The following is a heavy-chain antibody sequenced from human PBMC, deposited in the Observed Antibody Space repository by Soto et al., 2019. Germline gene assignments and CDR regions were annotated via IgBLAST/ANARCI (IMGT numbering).Heavy chain of an antibody. CDR1: GFIISNYA. Sequence: EVQVLESGGGLVQPGGSLRLSCVGSGFIISNYAMAWVRQAPGKGLEWVSGFGGSGGTYYADSVKGRYTISRDNSKNTLYLQMNSLRVEDTAVYYCAKSQSSLYYMDVWGKGTAVTVSS. CDR3: AKSQSSLYYMDV. J-gene: IGHJ6*03. V-gene: IGHV3-23*01. CDR2: FGGSGGT.